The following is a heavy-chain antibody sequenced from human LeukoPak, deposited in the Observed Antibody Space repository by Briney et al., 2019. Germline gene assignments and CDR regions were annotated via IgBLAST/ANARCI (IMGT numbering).Heavy chain of an antibody. V-gene: IGHV4-59*12. J-gene: IGHJ5*02. CDR3: ARESRSRLYGGSSP. CDR2: IYYSGST. Sequence: NSSETLSLTCTVSGGSISSYYWSWIRQPPGKGLEWIGYIYYSGSTNYNPSLRSRVTISVDTSKNQFSLKLSSVTAADTAVYYCARESRSRLYGGSSPWGQGTLVTVSS. CDR1: GGSISSYY. D-gene: IGHD4-23*01.